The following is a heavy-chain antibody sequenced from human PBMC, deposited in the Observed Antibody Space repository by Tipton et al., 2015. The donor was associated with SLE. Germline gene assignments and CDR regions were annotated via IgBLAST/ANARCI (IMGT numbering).Heavy chain of an antibody. CDR1: GFTFSSYA. V-gene: IGHV3-23*01. J-gene: IGHJ3*02. D-gene: IGHD1-26*01. Sequence: GSLRLSCAASGFTFSSYAMSWVRQAPGKGLEWVSAISGSGGSTYYADSVKGRFTISRDNSKNTLYLQMNSLRAEDTAVYYCASPWDSGSYRDAFDIWGQGTMVTVSS. CDR3: ASPWDSGSYRDAFDI. CDR2: ISGSGGST.